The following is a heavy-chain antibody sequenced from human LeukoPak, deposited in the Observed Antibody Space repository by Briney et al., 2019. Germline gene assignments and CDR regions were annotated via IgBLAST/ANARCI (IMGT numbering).Heavy chain of an antibody. CDR1: GGTFNSYA. CDR2: IIPIFGTA. D-gene: IGHD6-6*01. J-gene: IGHJ4*02. Sequence: SVKVSCKASGGTFNSYAISWVRQAPGQGLEWMGGIIPIFGTANYAQKFQGRVTITADESTSTAYMELSSLRSEDTAVYYCARARGAELVGDYWGQGTLVTVSS. V-gene: IGHV1-69*01. CDR3: ARARGAELVGDY.